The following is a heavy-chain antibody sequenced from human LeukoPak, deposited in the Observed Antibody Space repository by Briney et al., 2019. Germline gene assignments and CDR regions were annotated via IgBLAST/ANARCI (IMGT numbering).Heavy chain of an antibody. Sequence: SGPALVKPTQTLTLTCTFSGFSLSTSGMCVSWIRQPPGKALEWLARIDWDDDKYYSTSLKTRLTISKDTSKNQVVLTMTNMDPVDTATYYCARTPQWLAPTGYYGMDVWGQGTTVTVSS. V-gene: IGHV2-70*11. CDR1: GFSLSTSGMC. D-gene: IGHD6-19*01. CDR3: ARTPQWLAPTGYYGMDV. J-gene: IGHJ6*02. CDR2: IDWDDDK.